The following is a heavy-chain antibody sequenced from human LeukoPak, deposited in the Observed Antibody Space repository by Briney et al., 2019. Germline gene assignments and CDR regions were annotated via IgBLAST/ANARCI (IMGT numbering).Heavy chain of an antibody. CDR2: ISSNGGST. CDR1: GFTFSSYA. CDR3: ARGGLGLRLTEIDY. V-gene: IGHV3-64*01. D-gene: IGHD4-17*01. Sequence: GGSLRLSCAASGFTFSSYAMHWVRQAPGKGLEYVSAISSNGGSTYYANSVKGRFTISRDNSKNTLYLQMGSLRAEDMAVYYCARGGLGLRLTEIDYWGQGTLVTVSS. J-gene: IGHJ4*02.